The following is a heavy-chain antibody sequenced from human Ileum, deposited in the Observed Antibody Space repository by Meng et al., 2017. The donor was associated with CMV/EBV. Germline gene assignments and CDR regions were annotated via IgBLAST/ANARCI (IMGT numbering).Heavy chain of an antibody. Sequence: GESLKISCAASGFSLRTYAMHWVLQVSGKGLEWVAFIRDDGNNKHYGDSVKGRFTISRDNSKDTVYLEMNSLRPEDTAVYYCVKSAAVGTQYFDLWGRGTLVTVSS. CDR1: GFSLRTYA. J-gene: IGHJ4*02. CDR2: IRDDGNNK. V-gene: IGHV3-30*02. D-gene: IGHD6-13*01. CDR3: VKSAAVGTQYFDL.